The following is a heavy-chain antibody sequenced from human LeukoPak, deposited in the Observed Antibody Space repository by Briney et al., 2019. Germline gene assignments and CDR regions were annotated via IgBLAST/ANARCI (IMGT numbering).Heavy chain of an antibody. CDR3: AKVGSGWSHYFDY. CDR1: GFTFGRYA. CDR2: ISDTGGST. J-gene: IGHJ4*02. D-gene: IGHD6-19*01. Sequence: PGGSPRLSCAASGFTFGRYAMSWIRQAPGKGLEWVSIISDTGGSTYYADSVKGRFTISRDNSKNTLYLQMNSLRAEDTAVYYCAKVGSGWSHYFDYWGQGTLVTVSS. V-gene: IGHV3-23*01.